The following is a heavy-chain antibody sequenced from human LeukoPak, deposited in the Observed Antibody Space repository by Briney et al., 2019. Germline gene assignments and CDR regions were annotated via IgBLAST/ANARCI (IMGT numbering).Heavy chain of an antibody. CDR3: AKGGEGSGDWLLCSAYYYYYMDV. D-gene: IGHD3-9*01. V-gene: IGHV3-23*01. Sequence: GGSLRLSCAASGFTFSSYAMSWVRQAPGKGLEWVSAISGSGGSTYYADSVKGRFTISRDNSKNTLYLQMNSLRAEDTAVYYCAKGGEGSGDWLLCSAYYYYYMDVWGKGTTVTVSS. CDR1: GFTFSSYA. J-gene: IGHJ6*03. CDR2: ISGSGGST.